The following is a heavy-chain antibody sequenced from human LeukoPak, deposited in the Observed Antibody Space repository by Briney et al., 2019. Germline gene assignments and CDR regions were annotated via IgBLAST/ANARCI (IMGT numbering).Heavy chain of an antibody. V-gene: IGHV3-48*04. D-gene: IGHD6-19*01. Sequence: GGSLRLSCAASGFTFSSYSMNWVRQAPGKGGEWVSYISSSSSTIYYADSVKGRFTISRDNAKNSLYLQMNSLRAEDTAVYYCARDVAVAGTARTWGQGTLVTVSS. CDR2: ISSSSSTI. J-gene: IGHJ5*02. CDR3: ARDVAVAGTART. CDR1: GFTFSSYS.